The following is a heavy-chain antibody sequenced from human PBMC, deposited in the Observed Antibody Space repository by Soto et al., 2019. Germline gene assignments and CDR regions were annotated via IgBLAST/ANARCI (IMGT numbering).Heavy chain of an antibody. V-gene: IGHV1-8*01. CDR2: MNPNSGNT. CDR3: ARGLWVRGVQSSAV. D-gene: IGHD3-10*01. CDR1: GYTFTSYD. Sequence: GASVKVSCKASGYTFTSYDINWVRQATGQGLEWMGWMNPNSGNTGYAQKFQGRVTMTRNTFISTAYMELSSLRSEDTAVYYCARGLWVRGVQSSAVWGKGTTVTVSS. J-gene: IGHJ6*04.